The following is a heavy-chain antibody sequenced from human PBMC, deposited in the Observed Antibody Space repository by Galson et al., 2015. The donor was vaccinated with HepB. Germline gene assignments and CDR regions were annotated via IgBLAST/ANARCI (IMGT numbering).Heavy chain of an antibody. J-gene: IGHJ4*02. CDR2: IYYSGRT. V-gene: IGHV4-59*08. Sequence: TLSLTCTVSGGSLSSYFWSWVRQPPGKGLEWIGYIYYSGRTKYNPSLKSRVTMSVDPSKNQFSLKLKSVTAADTAVYYCATVVDTAQIIFDFWGQGTLVTVSS. D-gene: IGHD5-18*01. CDR3: ATVVDTAQIIFDF. CDR1: GGSLSSYF.